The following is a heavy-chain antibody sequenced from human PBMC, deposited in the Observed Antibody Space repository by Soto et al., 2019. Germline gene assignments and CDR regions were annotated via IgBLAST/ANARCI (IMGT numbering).Heavy chain of an antibody. J-gene: IGHJ4*02. CDR3: ARGGTPIHY. CDR1: GYTFTNFG. Sequence: QVHLVQSGAEVKKPGASVKVSCTASGYTFTNFGISWVRQAPGQGIEWMGWISAYNGHTNYTQKIQGTVTMTTDTSTTPAYMALRSLSSDDTALYFCARGGTPIHYWGQGTLVTVSS. D-gene: IGHD2-21*02. CDR2: ISAYNGHT. V-gene: IGHV1-18*01.